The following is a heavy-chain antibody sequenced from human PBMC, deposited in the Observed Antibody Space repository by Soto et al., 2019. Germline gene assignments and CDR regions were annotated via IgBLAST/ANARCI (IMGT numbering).Heavy chain of an antibody. CDR3: ARDGWPFDY. CDR1: GFTFSSYA. V-gene: IGHV3-30-3*01. CDR2: ISYDGSNK. J-gene: IGHJ4*02. Sequence: GGSLRLSCAASGFTFSSYAMHWVRQAPGKGLEWVAVISYDGSNKYYADSVKGRFTISRDNSKNTLYLQMNSLRAEDTAVYYCARDGWPFDYWGQGTLVTVSS. D-gene: IGHD6-19*01.